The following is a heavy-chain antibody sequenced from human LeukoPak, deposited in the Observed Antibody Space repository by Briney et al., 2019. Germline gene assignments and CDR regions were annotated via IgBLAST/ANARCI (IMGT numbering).Heavy chain of an antibody. Sequence: GGSLRLSCAASGFTFSSYAMHWVRQAPGKGLEWVAVISYDGSNKYYADSVKGRFTISRDNSKNTLYLQMNSLRAEDTAVYYCAKDGLSSSGWLYYFDYWGQGTLVTVSS. D-gene: IGHD6-19*01. CDR3: AKDGLSSSGWLYYFDY. CDR1: GFTFSSYA. CDR2: ISYDGSNK. J-gene: IGHJ4*02. V-gene: IGHV3-30*04.